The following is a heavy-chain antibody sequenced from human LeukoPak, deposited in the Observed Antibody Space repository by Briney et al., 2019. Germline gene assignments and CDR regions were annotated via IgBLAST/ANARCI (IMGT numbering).Heavy chain of an antibody. CDR3: ARMTKYYDILTGYFPTGMDV. D-gene: IGHD3-9*01. V-gene: IGHV1-8*01. CDR2: MNPNSGNT. J-gene: IGHJ6*02. Sequence: GASVKVSCNASGYTFTSYDINWVRQATGQGLEWMGWMNPNSGNTGYAQKFQGRVTMTRNTSISTAYMELSSLRSEDTAVYYCARMTKYYDILTGYFPTGMDVWGQGTTVTVSS. CDR1: GYTFTSYD.